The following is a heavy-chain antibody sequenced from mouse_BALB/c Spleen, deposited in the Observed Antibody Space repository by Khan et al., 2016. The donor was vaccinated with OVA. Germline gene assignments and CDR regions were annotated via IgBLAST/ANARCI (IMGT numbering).Heavy chain of an antibody. CDR3: TSHGYVACFTY. CDR1: GYSFTSYY. CDR2: VDPFSGGT. J-gene: IGHJ3*01. V-gene: IGHV1S135*01. D-gene: IGHD2-2*01. Sequence: EVQLQQSGPELMKPGASVKISCKASGYSFTSYYLHWVMQSHGESLEWIGYVDPFSGGTTYNQKFKGKATLTVDKSSSTAYMHLSNLTSEDSAGYYCTSHGYVACFTYWGQGTLVTVSA.